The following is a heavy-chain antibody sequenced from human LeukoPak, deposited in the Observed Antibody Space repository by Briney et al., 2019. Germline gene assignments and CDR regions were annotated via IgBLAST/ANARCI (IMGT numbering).Heavy chain of an antibody. CDR1: GYTFTNHG. CDR3: ARVPVSGPGARFDY. D-gene: IGHD4-11*01. J-gene: IGHJ4*02. V-gene: IGHV1-18*01. Sequence: ASVKVSCKASGYTFTNHGISWVRQAPGQGLEWMGWISTYNGNTNDAQKLQGRVTMTTDTSTTTAYMELRSLRSDDTAVYYCARVPVSGPGARFDYWGQGTLVTVSS. CDR2: ISTYNGNT.